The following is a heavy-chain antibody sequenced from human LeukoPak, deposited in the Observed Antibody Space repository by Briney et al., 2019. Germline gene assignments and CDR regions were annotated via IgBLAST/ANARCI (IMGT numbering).Heavy chain of an antibody. J-gene: IGHJ4*02. CDR2: IYSGGST. CDR1: EFSVVSNY. CDR3: AKARDDSSGYYLFDY. Sequence: PGGSLRLSCAASEFSVVSNYMTWVRQAPGKGLEWVSLIYSGGSTYYADSVKGRFTISRDNSKNTLYLQMNSLRAEDTAVYYCAKARDDSSGYYLFDYWGQGTLVTVSS. V-gene: IGHV3-66*01. D-gene: IGHD3-22*01.